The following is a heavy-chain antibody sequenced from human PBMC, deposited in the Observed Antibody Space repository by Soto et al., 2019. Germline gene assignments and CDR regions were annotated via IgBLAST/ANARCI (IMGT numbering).Heavy chain of an antibody. D-gene: IGHD6-6*01. J-gene: IGHJ4*02. CDR1: GGSFSGYY. CDR3: ARTSRFDC. Sequence: SETLSLTCAVYGGSFSGYYWSWIRQPPGKGLEWIGYIYHSGSTYYNPSLKSRVTISVDRSKNQFSLKLSSVTAADTAVYYCARTSRFDCWGQGTLVTVSS. V-gene: IGHV4-34*01. CDR2: IYHSGST.